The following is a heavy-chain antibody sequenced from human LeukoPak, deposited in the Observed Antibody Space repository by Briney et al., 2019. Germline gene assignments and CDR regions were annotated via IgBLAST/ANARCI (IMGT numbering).Heavy chain of an antibody. CDR3: ARRRAGRNWFDP. CDR2: INYSGTT. CDR1: GDSISSDTFY. J-gene: IGHJ5*02. V-gene: IGHV4-39*01. Sequence: SETLSLTCTVSGDSISSDTFYWGWIRQPPGKGLDWIGSINYSGTTYYSPSLKSRVTLSVDTSNNQFYLKLTSVTAADTAVYYCARRRAGRNWFDPWGQGTLVTVSS. D-gene: IGHD3-10*01.